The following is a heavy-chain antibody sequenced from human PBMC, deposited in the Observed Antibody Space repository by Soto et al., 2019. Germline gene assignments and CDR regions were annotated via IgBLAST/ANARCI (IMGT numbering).Heavy chain of an antibody. V-gene: IGHV3-49*04. CDR1: GFTFVDYA. D-gene: IGHD5-12*01. CDR2: IRNDIYDETT. CDR3: TRGRDGYNPYYFLY. J-gene: IGHJ4*02. Sequence: LSQRLSCTVSGFTFVDYAVNWVLEYPGKGLEWLGFIRNDIYDETTEYAASVKGRIIISRDDSKSMAYLQMDSLKTEDTGVYYCTRGRDGYNPYYFLYWGQGALVTVSS.